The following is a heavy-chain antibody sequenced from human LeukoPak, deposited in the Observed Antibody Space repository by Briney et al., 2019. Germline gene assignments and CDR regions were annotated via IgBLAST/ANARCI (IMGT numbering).Heavy chain of an antibody. Sequence: GGSLRLSCAASGFTFSSYWMSWVRQAPGKGLEWVANIKPDGSEKYYVDSVKGRFTISRDSARNSLCLQMNCLRAEDTAVYFCARGGSLDVWGQGTTVTVSS. CDR3: ARGGSLDV. CDR1: GFTFSSYW. V-gene: IGHV3-7*01. J-gene: IGHJ6*02. CDR2: IKPDGSEK.